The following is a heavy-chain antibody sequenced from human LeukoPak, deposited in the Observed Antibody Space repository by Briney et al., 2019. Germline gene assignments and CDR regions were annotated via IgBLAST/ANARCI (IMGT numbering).Heavy chain of an antibody. Sequence: PSETLSLTCTVSGGSISSGSYYWSWIRHPAGKGLEWFGRIYTSGSTNYNPSLKSRVTISVDTSKNQFSLKLSSVTAADTAVYYCARARGRYDILTGSRYYMDVWGKGTTVTISS. J-gene: IGHJ6*03. CDR2: IYTSGST. D-gene: IGHD3-9*01. CDR3: ARARGRYDILTGSRYYMDV. CDR1: GGSISSGSYY. V-gene: IGHV4-61*02.